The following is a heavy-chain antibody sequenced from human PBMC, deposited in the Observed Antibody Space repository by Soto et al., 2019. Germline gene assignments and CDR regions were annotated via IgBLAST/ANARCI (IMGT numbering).Heavy chain of an antibody. CDR2: INAGNGNT. V-gene: IGHV1-3*01. J-gene: IGHJ4*02. Sequence: QVQLVQSGAEVKKPGASVKVSCKASGSTFTSYAMHWVRQAPGQRLEWMGWINAGNGNTKYSQKFQGRVTITRDTSASTAYMELSSLRSEDTAVYYCARDMSVSGYDYGYWGQGTLVTVSS. CDR1: GSTFTSYA. D-gene: IGHD5-12*01. CDR3: ARDMSVSGYDYGY.